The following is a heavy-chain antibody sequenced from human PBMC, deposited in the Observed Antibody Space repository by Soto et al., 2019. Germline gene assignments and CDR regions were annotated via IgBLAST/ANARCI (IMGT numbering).Heavy chain of an antibody. Sequence: GGSLRLSCAASGFTFSHYIYHWVRQAPGKGLQWVAVIRDDGKKTNYATSVRGRFTVSRDNSKNTLYLQMNSLRAEDTAVYYCARGPSSLTRFDYWGQGTLVTVSS. J-gene: IGHJ4*02. CDR3: ARGPSSLTRFDY. D-gene: IGHD2-2*01. CDR2: IRDDGKKT. V-gene: IGHV3-30*03. CDR1: GFTFSHYI.